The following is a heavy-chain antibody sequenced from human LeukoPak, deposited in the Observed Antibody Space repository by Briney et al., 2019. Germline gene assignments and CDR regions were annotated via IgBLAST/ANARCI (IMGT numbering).Heavy chain of an antibody. CDR3: AKDGLPYDSSGYYNPQSSNYYYYYMDV. D-gene: IGHD3-22*01. Sequence: GGSLRLSCAASGFTFSSYGMHWVRQAPGKGLEWVAFIRYDGSNKYYADSVKGRFTISRDNSKNTLYLQMNSLRAEDTAVYYCAKDGLPYDSSGYYNPQSSNYYYYYMDVWGKGTTVTVSS. CDR1: GFTFSSYG. V-gene: IGHV3-30*02. CDR2: IRYDGSNK. J-gene: IGHJ6*03.